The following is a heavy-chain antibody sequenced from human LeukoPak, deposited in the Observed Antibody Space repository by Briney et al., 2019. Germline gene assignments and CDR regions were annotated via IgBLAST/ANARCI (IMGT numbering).Heavy chain of an antibody. CDR3: ARGGPGYDFWSGYYRIFDY. Sequence: SETLSLTCTVSGGSISSGDYYWSWIRQPPGKGLEWIGYIYYSGSTYYNPSLKSRVTMSVDTSKNQFSLKLSSVTAADTAVYYCARGGPGYDFWSGYYRIFDYWGQGTLVTVSS. D-gene: IGHD3-3*01. J-gene: IGHJ4*02. CDR2: IYYSGST. V-gene: IGHV4-30-4*01. CDR1: GGSISSGDYY.